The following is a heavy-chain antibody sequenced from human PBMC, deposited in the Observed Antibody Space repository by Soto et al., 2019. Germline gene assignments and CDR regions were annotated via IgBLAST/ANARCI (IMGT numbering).Heavy chain of an antibody. CDR1: GGSFSGYY. D-gene: IGHD3-3*01. V-gene: IGHV4-34*01. CDR3: ARVTKSTIFGVVSLVY. CDR2: INHSGST. J-gene: IGHJ4*02. Sequence: SETLSLTCAVYGGSFSGYYWSWIRQPPGKGLEWIGEINHSGSTNYNPSLKSRVTISVDTSKNQFSLKLSSVTAADTAVYYCARVTKSTIFGVVSLVYWGQGTLVTVSS.